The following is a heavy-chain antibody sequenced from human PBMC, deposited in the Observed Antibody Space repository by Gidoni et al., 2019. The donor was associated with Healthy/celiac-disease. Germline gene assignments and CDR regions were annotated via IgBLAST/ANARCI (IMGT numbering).Heavy chain of an antibody. CDR1: GGSFSGYY. CDR2: INHSGST. V-gene: IGHV4-34*01. CDR3: ACGGYSGYDEVDY. D-gene: IGHD5-12*01. J-gene: IGHJ4*02. Sequence: QVQLQQWGAGLLKPSETLSLTCAVYGGSFSGYYWSWIRQPPGKGMEWIGEINHSGSTNYNPSLKSRVTISVDTSKNQFSLKLSSVTAADTAVYYCACGGYSGYDEVDYWGQGTLVTVSS.